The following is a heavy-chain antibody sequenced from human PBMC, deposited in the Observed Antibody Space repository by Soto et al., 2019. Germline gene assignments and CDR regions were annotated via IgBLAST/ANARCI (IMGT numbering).Heavy chain of an antibody. CDR1: GFTFTSSA. Sequence: SVKVSCKASGFTFTSSAMQWVRQARGQRLEWIGWIVVGSGNTNYAQKFQERVTITRDMSTSTAYMELSSLRSEDTAVYYCAARYYYGSGTGAFDIWCQGTMVTVSS. CDR2: IVVGSGNT. CDR3: AARYYYGSGTGAFDI. V-gene: IGHV1-58*02. D-gene: IGHD3-10*01. J-gene: IGHJ3*02.